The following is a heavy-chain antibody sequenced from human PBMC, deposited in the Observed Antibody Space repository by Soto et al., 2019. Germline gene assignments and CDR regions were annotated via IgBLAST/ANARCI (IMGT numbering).Heavy chain of an antibody. V-gene: IGHV3-23*01. J-gene: IGHJ6*03. CDR3: AKGDYDFWSGYYPPGCMDV. CDR1: GFTFISYA. Sequence: GGSLRLSCAASGFTFISYAMSWVLQAPWKGLEWVSAISGSGGSTYYADSVKGRFTISRDNSKNTLYLQMNSLRAEDTAVYYCAKGDYDFWSGYYPPGCMDVWGKRTTVTVSS. CDR2: ISGSGGST. D-gene: IGHD3-3*01.